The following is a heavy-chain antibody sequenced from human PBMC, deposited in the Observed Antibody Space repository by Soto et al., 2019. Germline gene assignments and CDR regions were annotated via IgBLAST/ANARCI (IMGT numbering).Heavy chain of an antibody. CDR2: IYSGGST. Sequence: EVQLVESGGGLVQPGGSLRLSCAASGFTVSSNYMSWVRQAPGKGLEWVSVIYSGGSTYYVDSVKGRFTVSRDNSRNTLYLQMNSLRVEDTAVYYCARSINGDRSDAFDIWGQGTMVTVSS. CDR1: GFTVSSNY. J-gene: IGHJ3*02. CDR3: ARSINGDRSDAFDI. D-gene: IGHD3-10*01. V-gene: IGHV3-66*01.